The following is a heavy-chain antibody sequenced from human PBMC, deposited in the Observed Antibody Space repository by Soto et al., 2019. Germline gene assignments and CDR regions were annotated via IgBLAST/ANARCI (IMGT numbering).Heavy chain of an antibody. V-gene: IGHV4-39*01. J-gene: IGHJ3*01. CDR2: IFYSGST. Sequence: SETLSLTCTVSGGSISRSNYYWGWIRQPPGKGLEWIGSIFYSGSTYYNPPLKSRVTISVDTSKNQFSLKLSSVTAADTAVYYCARHKRTQFWSGYPPDDVFDLWGHGTMVTVSS. CDR1: GGSISRSNYY. CDR3: ARHKRTQFWSGYPPDDVFDL. D-gene: IGHD3-3*02.